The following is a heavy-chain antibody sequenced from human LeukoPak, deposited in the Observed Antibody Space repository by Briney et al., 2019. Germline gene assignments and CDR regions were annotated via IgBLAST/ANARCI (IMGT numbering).Heavy chain of an antibody. Sequence: GASVKVSCKASGYTFTGYYMHWVRQAPGQGLEWMGWINPNSGGTNYAQKFQGRVTMTRDTSISTAYVELSRLRSDDTAVYYCARDACSGGSCYSWFDPWGQGTLVTVSS. J-gene: IGHJ5*02. V-gene: IGHV1-2*02. CDR2: INPNSGGT. D-gene: IGHD2-15*01. CDR3: ARDACSGGSCYSWFDP. CDR1: GYTFTGYY.